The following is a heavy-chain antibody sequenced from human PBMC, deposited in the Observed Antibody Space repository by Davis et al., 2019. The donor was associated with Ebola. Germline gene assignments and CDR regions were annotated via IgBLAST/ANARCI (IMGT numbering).Heavy chain of an antibody. D-gene: IGHD1-26*01. V-gene: IGHV3-23*01. CDR3: ARIVGATYFDY. J-gene: IGHJ4*02. Sequence: GESLKISCAASGFTFSSYAMSWVRQAPGKGLEWVSGISGSGGSTYYADSVKGRFTISRDNAKNSLSLQMNSLTAADTAVYYCARIVGATYFDYWGQGTLVTVSS. CDR2: ISGSGGST. CDR1: GFTFSSYA.